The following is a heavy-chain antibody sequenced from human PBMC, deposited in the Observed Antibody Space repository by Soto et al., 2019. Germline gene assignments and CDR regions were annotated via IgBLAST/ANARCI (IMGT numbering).Heavy chain of an antibody. V-gene: IGHV1-3*01. CDR3: ARGGHSSGTFDY. CDR2: INAGNGNT. Sequence: ASVKVSCKASGYTFTSYAMHWVRQAPGQRLEWMGWINAGNGNTKYSQKLQGRVTITTDTSTSTAYMELRSLRSDDTAVYYCARGGHSSGTFDYWGQGTLVTVSS. J-gene: IGHJ4*02. D-gene: IGHD6-19*01. CDR1: GYTFTSYA.